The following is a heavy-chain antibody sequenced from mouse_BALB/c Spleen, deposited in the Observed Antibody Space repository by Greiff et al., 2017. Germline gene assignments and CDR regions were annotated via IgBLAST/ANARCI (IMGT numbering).Heavy chain of an antibody. CDR2: IDPETGGT. CDR1: GYTFTDYE. CDR3: TREGGNYVGGFDY. V-gene: IGHV1-15*01. J-gene: IGHJ2*01. Sequence: QVQLQQSGAELVRPGASVTLSCKASGYTFTDYEMHWVKQTPVHGLEWIGAIDPETGGTAYNQKFKGKATLTADKSSSTAYMELRSLTSEDSAVYYCTREGGNYVGGFDYWGQGTTRTVSS. D-gene: IGHD2-1*01.